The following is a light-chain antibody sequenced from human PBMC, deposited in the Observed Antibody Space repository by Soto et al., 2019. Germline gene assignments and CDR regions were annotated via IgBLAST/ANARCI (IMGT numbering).Light chain of an antibody. J-gene: IGKJ1*01. CDR3: QQRSNWPPWT. V-gene: IGKV3-11*01. CDR1: QSVSSY. CDR2: DAS. Sequence: EIVLTQSPATLSLSPGERATLSCRASQSVSSYLACYQQKPGQAPRLLIYDASNRATGIPARFSGRGSGTDFTLTISSLETEDFAVYYCQQRSNWPPWTFGQGTKVEI.